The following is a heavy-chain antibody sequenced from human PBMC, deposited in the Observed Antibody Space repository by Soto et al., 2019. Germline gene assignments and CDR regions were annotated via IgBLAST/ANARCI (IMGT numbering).Heavy chain of an antibody. J-gene: IGHJ4*02. CDR1: GFTFSSYA. D-gene: IGHD6-13*01. V-gene: IGHV3-23*01. CDR2: ISGSGGST. Sequence: EVQLLESGGGLVQPGGSLRLSCAASGFTFSSYAMSWVRQAPGKGLEWVSAISGSGGSTYYADSVKGRFTISRDNSKNKLYLQMDSLRAEDTAVYYCSKARRAGRAAAGTVDYWVQGTLVTVSS. CDR3: SKARRAGRAAAGTVDY.